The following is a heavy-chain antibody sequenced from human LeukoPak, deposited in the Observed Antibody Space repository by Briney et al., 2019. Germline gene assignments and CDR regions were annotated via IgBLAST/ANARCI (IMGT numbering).Heavy chain of an antibody. CDR2: IYYSGYT. J-gene: IGHJ3*02. V-gene: IGHV4-39*01. CDR3: ARPKGGGLDAFDI. Sequence: SETLSLTCTISGGSISSSSYYWGWIRQPPGKGLEWIGSIYYSGYTYYNPSLKSRVTISVDTSKNQFSLKLSSVTAADTAVYYCARPKGGGLDAFDIWGRGTMVTVSS. D-gene: IGHD3-16*01. CDR1: GGSISSSSYY.